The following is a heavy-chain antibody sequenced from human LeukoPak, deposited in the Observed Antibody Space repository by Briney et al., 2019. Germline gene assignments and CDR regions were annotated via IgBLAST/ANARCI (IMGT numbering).Heavy chain of an antibody. J-gene: IGHJ4*02. Sequence: GGSLRLSCAASGFILSDAWMSWVRQAPGKGLECVGRMKRRGTTEAGAPMNDRFIVSRDDSKNTLYVQMNSLKAEDTGLYYCSQLSRGYWGQGAQVTVSS. CDR3: SQLSRGY. V-gene: IGHV3-15*01. CDR1: GFILSDAW. CDR2: MKRRGTT. D-gene: IGHD2-15*01.